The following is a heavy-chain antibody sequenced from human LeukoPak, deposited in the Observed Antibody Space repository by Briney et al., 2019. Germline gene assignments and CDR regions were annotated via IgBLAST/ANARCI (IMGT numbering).Heavy chain of an antibody. V-gene: IGHV4-59*01. Sequence: SETLSLICTVSGGSISSYYWSWIRQPPGKGLEWIGYIYYSGSTNYNPSLKSRVTISVDTSKNQFSLKLSSVTAADTAVYYCARLSPLYDSSGYYYYYYYGMDVWGQGTTVTVSS. CDR2: IYYSGST. CDR3: ARLSPLYDSSGYYYYYYYGMDV. J-gene: IGHJ6*02. CDR1: GGSISSYY. D-gene: IGHD3-22*01.